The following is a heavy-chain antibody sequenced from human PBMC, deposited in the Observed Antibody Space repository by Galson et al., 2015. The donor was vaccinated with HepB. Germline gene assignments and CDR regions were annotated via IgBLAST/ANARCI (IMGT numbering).Heavy chain of an antibody. V-gene: IGHV3-21*01. D-gene: IGHD4-17*01. CDR2: ISSSSSYI. Sequence: SLSLSCAASGFTFSSYSMNWVRQAPGKGLEWVSSISSSSSYIYYADSVKGRFTISRDNAKNSLYLQMNSLRAEDTAVYYCARETQQPTVTHRTYYYYYMDVWGKGTRSPSP. CDR1: GFTFSSYS. J-gene: IGHJ6*03. CDR3: ARETQQPTVTHRTYYYYYMDV.